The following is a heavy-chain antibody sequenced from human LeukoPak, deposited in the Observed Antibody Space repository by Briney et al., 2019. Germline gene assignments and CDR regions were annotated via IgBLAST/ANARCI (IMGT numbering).Heavy chain of an antibody. CDR3: ASLTMIVVP. CDR2: INHSGST. CDR1: GGSFSGYY. Sequence: SETLSLTCADYGGSFSGYYWSWIRQPPGKGLEWIGEINHSGSTNYNPSLKSRVTISVDTSKNQFSLKLSSVTAADTAVYYCASLTMIVVPWGQGTLVTVSS. V-gene: IGHV4-34*01. J-gene: IGHJ4*02. D-gene: IGHD3-22*01.